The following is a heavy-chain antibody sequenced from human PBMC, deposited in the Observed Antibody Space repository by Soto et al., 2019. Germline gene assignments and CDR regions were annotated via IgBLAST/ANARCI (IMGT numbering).Heavy chain of an antibody. CDR3: AKSPEQLVRFYYFDY. Sequence: PGGSLRLSCAASGFTFSSYAMHWVRQAPGKGLEWVAVISYDGSNKYYADSVKGRFTISRDNSKNTLYLQMNSLRAEDTAVYYCAKSPEQLVRFYYFDYWGQRTLVTVSS. D-gene: IGHD6-13*01. CDR2: ISYDGSNK. J-gene: IGHJ4*02. CDR1: GFTFSSYA. V-gene: IGHV3-30-3*02.